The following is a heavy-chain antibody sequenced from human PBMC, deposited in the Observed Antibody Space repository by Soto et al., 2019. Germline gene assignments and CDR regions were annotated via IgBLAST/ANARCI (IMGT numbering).Heavy chain of an antibody. V-gene: IGHV3-23*01. CDR2: IGGSGDST. Sequence: EVQLLESGGGLVQPGGSLRLSCAASGFTFSSHAMSWVRQAPGKGLEWVSAIGGSGDSTYYADSVKGRFTISRDNSKSTWYLRMNSLRAEDTALYYCARDPGDGKLYYRDFWGQGILVTVSS. D-gene: IGHD1-26*01. J-gene: IGHJ4*02. CDR1: GFTFSSHA. CDR3: ARDPGDGKLYYRDF.